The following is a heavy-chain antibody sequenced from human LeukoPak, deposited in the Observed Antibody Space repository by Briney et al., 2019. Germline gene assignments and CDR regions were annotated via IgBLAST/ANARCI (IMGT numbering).Heavy chain of an antibody. D-gene: IGHD1-26*01. Sequence: SETLSLTCTVSGGSVSSGSYYWSWIRQPPGKGLEWIGYIYYSGSTNYNPSLKSRVTISVDTSKNQLSLKLGSVTAADTAVYYCARQPYMLGAYYFDYWGQGTLVTVSS. J-gene: IGHJ4*02. CDR3: ARQPYMLGAYYFDY. CDR1: GGSVSSGSYY. V-gene: IGHV4-61*01. CDR2: IYYSGST.